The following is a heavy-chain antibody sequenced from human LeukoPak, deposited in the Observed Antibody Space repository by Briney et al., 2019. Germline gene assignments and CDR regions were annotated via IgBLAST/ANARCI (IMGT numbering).Heavy chain of an antibody. Sequence: GGSLRLSCAASGFTFSSYSMNWVRQAPGKGLEWVSSISSSSSYIYYADSVKGRFTISRDNAKNSLYLQMNSLRAEDTAVYYCARDSGGWFGELLTPDAFDIWGQGTMVTVSS. J-gene: IGHJ3*02. CDR3: ARDSGGWFGELLTPDAFDI. CDR2: ISSSSSYI. V-gene: IGHV3-21*01. D-gene: IGHD3-10*01. CDR1: GFTFSSYS.